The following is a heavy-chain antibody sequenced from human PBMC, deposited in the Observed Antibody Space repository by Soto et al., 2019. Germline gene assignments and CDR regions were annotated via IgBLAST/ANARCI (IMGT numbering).Heavy chain of an antibody. CDR1: GGSISSGDYY. CDR3: AREAVRYYDYVWGSYRRSYYCDY. Sequence: PSETLSLTCTVSGGSISSGDYYWSWIRQPPGKGLEWIGYIYYSGSTYYNPSLKSRVTISVDTSKNQFSLKLSSVTAADTAVYYCAREAVRYYDYVWGSYRRSYYCDYWGQGTLVTVSS. J-gene: IGHJ4*02. CDR2: IYYSGST. D-gene: IGHD3-16*02. V-gene: IGHV4-30-4*01.